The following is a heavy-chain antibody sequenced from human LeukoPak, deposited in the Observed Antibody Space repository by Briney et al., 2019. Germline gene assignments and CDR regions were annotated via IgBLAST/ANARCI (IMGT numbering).Heavy chain of an antibody. CDR1: GGSISSGGYY. CDR3: AREMSGARLGYFDY. CDR2: IYYSGST. V-gene: IGHV4-31*03. D-gene: IGHD2-15*01. J-gene: IGHJ4*02. Sequence: SETLSLTCTVSGGSISSGGYYWSWIRQHPGKGLEWIGYIYYSGSTYYNPSLKSRVTISVDTSKNQFSLKLSSVTAADTAVYYCAREMSGARLGYFDYWGQGILVTVSS.